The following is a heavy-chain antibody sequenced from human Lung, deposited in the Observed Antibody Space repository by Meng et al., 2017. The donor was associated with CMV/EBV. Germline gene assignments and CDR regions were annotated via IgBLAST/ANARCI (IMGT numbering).Heavy chain of an antibody. V-gene: IGHV3-15*01. D-gene: IGHD4-11*01. CDR2: IKSKTDGGTT. J-gene: IGHJ4*02. CDR1: GFTFSNAW. CDR3: IRNDYSNY. Sequence: VRLVESGEGLVKPWGALRLSFAASGFTFSNAWMSWVRQAPGKGLEWVGRIKSKTDGGTTDYAAPVKGRFTISRDDSKNTLYLQMNSLKTEDTVVYYCIRNDYSNYWGQGTLVTVSS.